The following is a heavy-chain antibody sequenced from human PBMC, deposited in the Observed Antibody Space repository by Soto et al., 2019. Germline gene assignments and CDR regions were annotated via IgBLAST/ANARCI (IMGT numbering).Heavy chain of an antibody. V-gene: IGHV3-33*01. Sequence: GGSLRLSCAAPGFTFSSYGMHWVRQAPGKGLEWVAVIWYDGSNKYYADSVKGRFTISRDNSKNTLYLQWSSLKASDTAMYYCARRPEYYYDSSGEDYYYGMDVWGQGTTVTVSS. CDR3: ARRPEYYYDSSGEDYYYGMDV. CDR2: IWYDGSNK. D-gene: IGHD3-22*01. CDR1: GFTFSSYG. J-gene: IGHJ6*02.